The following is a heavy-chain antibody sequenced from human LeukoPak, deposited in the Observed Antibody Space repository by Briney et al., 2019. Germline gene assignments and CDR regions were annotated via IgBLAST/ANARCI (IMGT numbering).Heavy chain of an antibody. J-gene: IGHJ4*02. D-gene: IGHD6-13*01. Sequence: GGSLRLSCAASGFTFSSYSMNWVRQAPGKGLEWVSSISSSSSYIYYADSVKGRFTISRDNAKNSLYLQMNSLRAEDTAVYYCAKGAAAASECVDYWGQGTLVTVSS. CDR1: GFTFSSYS. V-gene: IGHV3-21*01. CDR2: ISSSSSYI. CDR3: AKGAAAASECVDY.